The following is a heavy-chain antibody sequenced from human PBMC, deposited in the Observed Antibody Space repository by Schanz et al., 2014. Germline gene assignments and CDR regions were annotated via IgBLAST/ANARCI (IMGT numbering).Heavy chain of an antibody. CDR2: LYINAGST. CDR3: ARDEGRDGYNLAFDV. CDR1: GFSVSTNY. V-gene: IGHV3-53*01. Sequence: DVQLVESGGGLIQPGGSLRLSCAVSGFSVSTNYMSWARQAPGKGLEWISSLYINAGSTRYADSVKGRFFISRDSSKNTLFLQMNSLRADDTAIYFCARDEGRDGYNLAFDVWGQGTLVTVSS. D-gene: IGHD2-21*01. J-gene: IGHJ3*01.